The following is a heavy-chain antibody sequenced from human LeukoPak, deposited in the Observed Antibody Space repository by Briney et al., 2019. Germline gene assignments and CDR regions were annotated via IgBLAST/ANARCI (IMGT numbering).Heavy chain of an antibody. CDR1: GFTFSSYG. D-gene: IGHD6-13*01. CDR2: ISGSGGST. J-gene: IGHJ4*02. CDR3: AKGGSSSWDYFDH. V-gene: IGHV3-23*01. Sequence: AGGSLRLSCAASGFTFSSYGMSWVRQAPGKGLEWVSAISGSGGSTYYADSVKGRFTISRDNSKNTLYLQMNSLRAEDTAVYYCAKGGSSSWDYFDHWGQGTLVTVSS.